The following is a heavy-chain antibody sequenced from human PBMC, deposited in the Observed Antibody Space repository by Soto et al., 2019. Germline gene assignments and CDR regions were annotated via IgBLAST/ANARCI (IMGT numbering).Heavy chain of an antibody. CDR2: INSDGSST. J-gene: IGHJ3*02. D-gene: IGHD3-9*01. V-gene: IGHV3-74*01. CDR1: GFTFSSYW. Sequence: GGSLRLSCAASGFTFSSYWMHWVRQAPGKGLVWVSRINSDGSSTSYADSVKGRFTISRDNAKNTLYLQMNSLRAEDTAVYYCASAWYYDILTGYYDAFDIWGQGTMVTVSS. CDR3: ASAWYYDILTGYYDAFDI.